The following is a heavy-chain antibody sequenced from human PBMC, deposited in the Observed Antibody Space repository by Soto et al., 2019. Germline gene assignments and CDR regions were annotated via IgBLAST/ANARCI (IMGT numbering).Heavy chain of an antibody. CDR1: GGSISSGGYY. V-gene: IGHV4-31*01. Sequence: QVQLQESGPGLVKPSQTLSLTCTVSGGSISSGGYYWSWIRQHPGKGLEWIGYIYYSGSTYYNPSLTILFTISVDTSKNPFSLNLCSVTAADTAVYYCARRGRDSGYDLFDYWGQGTLVTVSS. CDR3: ARRGRDSGYDLFDY. J-gene: IGHJ4*02. CDR2: IYYSGST. D-gene: IGHD5-12*01.